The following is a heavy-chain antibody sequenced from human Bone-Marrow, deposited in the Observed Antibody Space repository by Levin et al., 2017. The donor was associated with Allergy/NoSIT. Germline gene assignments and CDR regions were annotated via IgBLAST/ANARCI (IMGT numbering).Heavy chain of an antibody. CDR2: ISGSGGST. Sequence: GESLKISCAASGFTFSSYAMSWVRQAPGKGLEWVSAISGSGGSTYYADSVKGRFTISRDNSKNTLYLQMNSLRAEDTAVYYCANFWGSYRFDYWGQGTLVTVSS. V-gene: IGHV3-23*01. J-gene: IGHJ4*02. D-gene: IGHD3-16*02. CDR1: GFTFSSYA. CDR3: ANFWGSYRFDY.